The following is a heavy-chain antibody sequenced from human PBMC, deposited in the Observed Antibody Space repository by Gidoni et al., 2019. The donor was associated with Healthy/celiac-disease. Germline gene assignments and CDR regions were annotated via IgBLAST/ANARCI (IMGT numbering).Heavy chain of an antibody. CDR2: ISSSSSYI. Sequence: EVQLVESGGGLVKPGGSLRLSCAASGFTFSSYSMNWVRQAPGKGLDWVSSISSSSSYIYYADSVKGRFTISRDNAKNSLYLQMNSLRAEDTAVYYCARDGGVVPAATPRNDYWGQGTLVTVSS. V-gene: IGHV3-21*01. CDR1: GFTFSSYS. CDR3: ARDGGVVPAATPRNDY. D-gene: IGHD2-2*01. J-gene: IGHJ4*02.